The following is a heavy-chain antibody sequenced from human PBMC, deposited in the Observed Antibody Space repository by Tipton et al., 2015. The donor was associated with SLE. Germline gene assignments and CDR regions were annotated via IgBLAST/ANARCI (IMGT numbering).Heavy chain of an antibody. CDR2: IYYSGST. J-gene: IGHJ4*02. Sequence: TLSLTCTVSGGSISSGGYYWGWIRQPPGKGLEWIGSIYYSGSTYYNPSLKSRVTISVDTSKNQFSLKLSSVTAVGTAVYYCARVEVRYCSGGSCPFDYWGQGTLVRLL. D-gene: IGHD2-15*01. CDR3: ARVEVRYCSGGSCPFDY. CDR1: GGSISSGGYY. V-gene: IGHV4-39*07.